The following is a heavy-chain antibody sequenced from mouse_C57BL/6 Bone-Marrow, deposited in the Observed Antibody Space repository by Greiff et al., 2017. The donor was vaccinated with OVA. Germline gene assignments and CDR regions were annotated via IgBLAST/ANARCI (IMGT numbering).Heavy chain of an antibody. Sequence: EVQLQQSGAELVKPGASVKLSCTASGFNIKDYYMHWVKQRTEQGLEWIGRIDPEDGETKYAPKFQGKATITADTSSNTAYLQHSSLTSEDTAVYYCDRAYYYGSSRYFDVWGTGTTVTVSS. J-gene: IGHJ1*03. D-gene: IGHD1-1*01. CDR2: IDPEDGET. CDR1: GFNIKDYY. CDR3: DRAYYYGSSRYFDV. V-gene: IGHV14-2*01.